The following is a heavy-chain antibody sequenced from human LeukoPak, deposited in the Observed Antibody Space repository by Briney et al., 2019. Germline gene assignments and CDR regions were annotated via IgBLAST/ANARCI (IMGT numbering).Heavy chain of an antibody. CDR2: ISGSGGST. Sequence: PGGSLRLSCAASGFTFSSYAMSWVRQAPGKGLEWVSAISGSGGSTYYTDSVKGRFTISRDNSKNTLYLQMNSLRAEDTAVYYCAKKERFPSWFDPWGQGTLVTVSS. V-gene: IGHV3-23*01. D-gene: IGHD1-1*01. J-gene: IGHJ5*02. CDR3: AKKERFPSWFDP. CDR1: GFTFSSYA.